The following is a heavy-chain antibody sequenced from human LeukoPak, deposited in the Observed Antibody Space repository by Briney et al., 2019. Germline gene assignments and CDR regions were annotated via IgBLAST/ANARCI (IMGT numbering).Heavy chain of an antibody. CDR1: GGTFSSYA. D-gene: IGHD2-2*01. V-gene: IGHV1-69*04. J-gene: IGHJ4*02. CDR3: ATTPSTDCSSTSCYGFDY. CDR2: IIPILGIA. Sequence: SVKVSCKSSGGTFSSYAISWVRQAPGQGLEWMGIIIPILGIANYAQKFQGRVTITADKSTSTAYMELSSLRSEDTAVYYCATTPSTDCSSTSCYGFDYWGQGTLVTVSS.